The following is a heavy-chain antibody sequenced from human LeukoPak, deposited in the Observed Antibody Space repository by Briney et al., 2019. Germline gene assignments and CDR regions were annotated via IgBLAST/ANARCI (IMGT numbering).Heavy chain of an antibody. CDR2: ITGTVGVT. Sequence: GGSLRLSCAASGFTFSSYAMGWVRQAPGKGLEWLPTITGTVGVTYYADSVKGRFTISGDSSKTTLYLQMNSLRAEDTAVYYCAKEVSGSGSYYGGNDYWGQGTLVIVSS. V-gene: IGHV3-23*01. CDR1: GFTFSSYA. CDR3: AKEVSGSGSYYGGNDY. D-gene: IGHD3-10*01. J-gene: IGHJ4*02.